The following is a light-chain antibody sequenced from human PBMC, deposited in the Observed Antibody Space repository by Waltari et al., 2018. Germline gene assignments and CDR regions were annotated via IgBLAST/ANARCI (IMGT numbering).Light chain of an antibody. J-gene: IGKJ2*01. V-gene: IGKV3-15*01. Sequence: EIVLTQSPATLSLSPGERATLSCRASQSVSSNLAWYQQKPGQALRLLIYGASTRATGIPGRFGGSGSGTEFTLTISRLQSEDFAVYYCQQYSNWPYTFGQGTKLEIK. CDR1: QSVSSN. CDR3: QQYSNWPYT. CDR2: GAS.